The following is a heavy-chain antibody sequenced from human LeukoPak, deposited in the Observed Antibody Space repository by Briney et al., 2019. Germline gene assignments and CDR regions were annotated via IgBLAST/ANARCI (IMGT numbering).Heavy chain of an antibody. V-gene: IGHV4-59*01. J-gene: IGHJ6*03. CDR2: IYYSGNT. CDR1: GASISSYF. Sequence: SETLSLICTVSGASISSYFWSWIRQPPGKGLEWIGYIYYSGNTNSNPSLKSRVTILVDTSKNQFSLRLNSVTAADTAVYYCARVVGHDYYMDVWGKGTTVIVSS. D-gene: IGHD2-15*01. CDR3: ARVVGHDYYMDV.